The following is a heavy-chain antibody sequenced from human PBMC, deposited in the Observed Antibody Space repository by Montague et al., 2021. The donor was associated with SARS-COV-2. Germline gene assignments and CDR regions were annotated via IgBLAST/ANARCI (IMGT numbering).Heavy chain of an antibody. CDR2: IYYSVST. J-gene: IGHJ4*02. D-gene: IGHD2-15*01. Sequence: TLSLTCAVSGVSIISGVYYWNWLRQHPEKGLEWIGYIYYSVSTNSNPSLRSRVTTSEDTAKNRFSLKLTSVTAADTAVYYCARDKEMIFWGQGILVTVSS. CDR3: ARDKEMIF. V-gene: IGHV4-31*11. CDR1: GVSIISGVYY.